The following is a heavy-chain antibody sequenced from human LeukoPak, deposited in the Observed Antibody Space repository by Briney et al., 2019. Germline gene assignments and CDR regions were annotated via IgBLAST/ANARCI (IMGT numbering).Heavy chain of an antibody. Sequence: ASVKVSCKASGYTFTSNDINWVRQATGQGLEWVGWLNPNSGNTGYAQKFQGRVTITRNTSINTAYMELTSLTSEDTAVYYCAKMTVSGRDNWFDPWGQGTLVTVSS. V-gene: IGHV1-8*01. D-gene: IGHD6-19*01. CDR1: GYTFTSND. CDR3: AKMTVSGRDNWFDP. CDR2: LNPNSGNT. J-gene: IGHJ5*02.